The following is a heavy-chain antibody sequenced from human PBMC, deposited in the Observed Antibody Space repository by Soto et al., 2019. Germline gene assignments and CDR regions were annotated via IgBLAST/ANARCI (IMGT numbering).Heavy chain of an antibody. CDR1: GFTYSSYD. Sequence: GGPLRLSCAASGFTYSSYDMQWVHQATGKGLEWVSAIGTAGDTYYPGSVKGRFTISRENAKNSLYLQMNSLRAGDTAVYYCARSPPGGYHYYYGMDVWGQGTTVTVSS. J-gene: IGHJ6*02. D-gene: IGHD3-22*01. V-gene: IGHV3-13*04. CDR3: ARSPPGGYHYYYGMDV. CDR2: IGTAGDT.